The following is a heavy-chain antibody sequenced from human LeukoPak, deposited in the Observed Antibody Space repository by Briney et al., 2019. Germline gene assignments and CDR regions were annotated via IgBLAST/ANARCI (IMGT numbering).Heavy chain of an antibody. V-gene: IGHV4-31*03. CDR1: GGSISSGGYY. CDR3: ARGRALLKPRGGGYFDL. CDR2: IYYSGST. Sequence: SETLSLTCTVSGGSISSGGYYWSWIRQHPGKGLEWIGYIYYSGSTYYNPSLKSRVTISVDTSKNQFSLKLSSVTAADTAVYYCARGRALLKPRGGGYFDLWGRGILVTVSS. D-gene: IGHD3-16*01. J-gene: IGHJ2*01.